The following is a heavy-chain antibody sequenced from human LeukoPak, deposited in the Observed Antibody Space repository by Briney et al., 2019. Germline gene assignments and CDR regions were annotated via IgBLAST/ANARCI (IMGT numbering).Heavy chain of an antibody. CDR2: IYHSGST. V-gene: IGHV4-30-2*01. CDR1: GGSISSGGYS. CDR3: ARVAPRGGVYFDY. Sequence: PSQTLSLTCAVSGGSISSGGYSWSWIRQPPGKGLEWIGYIYHSGSTYYNPSLKSRVTISVDTSKNQLSLKLRSVTAADTAVYYCARVAPRGGVYFDYWGQGTLVTVSS. J-gene: IGHJ4*02. D-gene: IGHD3-10*01.